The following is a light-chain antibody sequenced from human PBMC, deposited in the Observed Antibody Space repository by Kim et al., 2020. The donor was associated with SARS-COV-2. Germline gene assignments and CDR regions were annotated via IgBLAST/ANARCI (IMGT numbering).Light chain of an antibody. Sequence: LGASVKLTCTLSSGHSSYAIAWHQQQPEKGPRYLMKLNSDGSHSKGDGIPDRFSGSSSGAERYLTISSLQSEDEADYYCQTWGTVFGGGTQLTVL. V-gene: IGLV4-69*01. CDR2: LNSDGSH. CDR3: QTWGTV. CDR1: SGHSSYA. J-gene: IGLJ2*01.